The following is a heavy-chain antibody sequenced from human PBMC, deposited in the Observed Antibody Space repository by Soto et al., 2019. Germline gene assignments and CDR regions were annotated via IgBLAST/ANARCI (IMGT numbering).Heavy chain of an antibody. D-gene: IGHD3-9*01. J-gene: IGHJ4*02. Sequence: EASVKVSCKASGGTFSSYAISWVRQAPGQGLKWMGGIIPIFGTANYAQKFQGRVTITADESTSTAYMELSSLRSEDTAVYYCASSHNSYYDILTGYPTLDYWGQGTLVTVSS. CDR2: IIPIFGTA. CDR1: GGTFSSYA. V-gene: IGHV1-69*13. CDR3: ASSHNSYYDILTGYPTLDY.